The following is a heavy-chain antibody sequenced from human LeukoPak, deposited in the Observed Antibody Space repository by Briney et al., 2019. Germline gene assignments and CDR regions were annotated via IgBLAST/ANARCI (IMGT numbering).Heavy chain of an antibody. CDR2: ITPIFGTA. J-gene: IGHJ4*02. CDR3: ARDSLPPAYCGGDCPMFDY. V-gene: IGHV1-69*06. CDR1: GGTFSSYA. D-gene: IGHD2-21*02. Sequence: SVKVSCKASGGTFSSYAISWVRQAPGQGLEWMGGITPIFGTANYAQKFQGRVTITADKSTSTAYMELSSLRSEDTAVYYCARDSLPPAYCGGDCPMFDYWGQGTLVTVSS.